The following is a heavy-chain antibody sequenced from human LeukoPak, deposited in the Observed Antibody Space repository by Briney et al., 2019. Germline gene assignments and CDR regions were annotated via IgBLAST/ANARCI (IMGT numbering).Heavy chain of an antibody. J-gene: IGHJ1*01. D-gene: IGHD6-13*01. Sequence: ASVKVSCKASGYTFTTYYMHWVRQAPGQGLEWMGWINPNSGGTNYAQKFQGRVTMTRDTSISTAYMELSRLRSDDTAVYYCARGYPLSTTAAGTYFQHWGQGTLVTVSS. CDR1: GYTFTTYY. CDR2: INPNSGGT. CDR3: ARGYPLSTTAAGTYFQH. V-gene: IGHV1-2*02.